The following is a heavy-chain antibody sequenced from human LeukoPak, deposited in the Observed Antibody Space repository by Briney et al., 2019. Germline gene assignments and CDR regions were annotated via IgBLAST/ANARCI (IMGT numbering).Heavy chain of an antibody. J-gene: IGHJ4*02. CDR2: IYPGDSDT. Sequence: GESLKISCKGSEYTFTNYWIGWVRQMPGKGLEWMGIIYPGDSDTRYSPSFQGQVTISAVKSISTAYLQWSSLKASDTAMYYCATYSGSYYCSDYWGQGTLVTVPS. CDR1: EYTFTNYW. CDR3: ATYSGSYYCSDY. V-gene: IGHV5-51*01. D-gene: IGHD1-26*01.